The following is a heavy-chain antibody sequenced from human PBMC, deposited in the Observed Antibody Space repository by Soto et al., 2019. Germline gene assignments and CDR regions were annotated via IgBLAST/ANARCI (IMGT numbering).Heavy chain of an antibody. J-gene: IGHJ5*02. D-gene: IGHD2-15*01. CDR1: GFSLTTSGVG. CDR3: ARNLYCSGVSCRHLGDWFHP. Sequence: QITLKESGPSLVKPTQTLTLTCTFSGFSLTTSGVGVGWIRQPPGTALEWLTVIYWDDDKQYRPSLKSSLTIPNDTSRNHVLLTMPNIDPVDTPTPYCARNLYCSGVSCRHLGDWFHPWGQGALVTVSS. V-gene: IGHV2-5*02. CDR2: IYWDDDK.